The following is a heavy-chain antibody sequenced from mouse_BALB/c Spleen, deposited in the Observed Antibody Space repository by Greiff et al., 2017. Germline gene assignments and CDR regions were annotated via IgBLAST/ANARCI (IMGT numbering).Heavy chain of an antibody. CDR1: GFSLTSYG. V-gene: IGHV2-9*02. Sequence: VKLVESGPGLVAPSQSLSITCTVSGFSLTSYGVHWVRQPPGKGLEWLGVIWAGGSTNYNSALMSRLSISKDNSKSQVVLKMNSLQTDDTAMYYCARAYGYYRYFDVWGAGTTVTVSS. CDR2: IWAGGST. J-gene: IGHJ1*01. CDR3: ARAYGYYRYFDV. D-gene: IGHD2-2*01.